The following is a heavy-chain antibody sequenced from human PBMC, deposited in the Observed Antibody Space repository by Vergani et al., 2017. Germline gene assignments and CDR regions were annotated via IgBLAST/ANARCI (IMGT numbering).Heavy chain of an antibody. CDR1: GFTFSSYV. CDR2: ISGSASNT. Sequence: VQLVESGGGVVQPGRSLRLSCAASGFTFSSYVMSWVRQAPGKGLEWVSRISGSASNTYYADSVKGRFTISRDNSKNTLYLEMNSLRAEDTAVYYCARGYNSDWVWSWFDPWGQGTLVTVSS. CDR3: ARGYNSDWVWSWFDP. D-gene: IGHD6-19*01. J-gene: IGHJ5*02. V-gene: IGHV3-23*04.